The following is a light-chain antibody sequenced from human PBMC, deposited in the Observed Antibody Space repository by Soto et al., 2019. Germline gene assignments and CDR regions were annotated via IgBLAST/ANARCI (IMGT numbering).Light chain of an antibody. CDR3: QQRSNWPLT. Sequence: ERVLTQAPATLSLSPGERATLGRRASQSISSYLAWYQQKPGQAPRLLIYDASNRATGIPARFSGSGSGTDFSLTISSLDPEHFAVYYCQQRSNWPLTFGGGTKVDIK. J-gene: IGKJ4*01. V-gene: IGKV3-11*01. CDR2: DAS. CDR1: QSISSY.